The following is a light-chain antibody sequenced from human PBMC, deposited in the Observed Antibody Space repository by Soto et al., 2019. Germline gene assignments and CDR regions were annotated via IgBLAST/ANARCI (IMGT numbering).Light chain of an antibody. V-gene: IGKV3-20*01. CDR2: GTS. J-gene: IGKJ2*01. Sequence: ESVLTQSPGTLSLSPGERATLSCRASQSLSGHYLAWYQQRPGQAPRLLIHGTSNRAAGIPDRFSGGGSVTDFTLSISRRVLKHFAVYYWHHYGSSSLHTFGQGTKLEI. CDR3: HHYGSSSLHT. CDR1: QSLSGHY.